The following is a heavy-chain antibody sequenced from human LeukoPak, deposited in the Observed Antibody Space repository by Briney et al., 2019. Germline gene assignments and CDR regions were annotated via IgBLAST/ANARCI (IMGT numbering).Heavy chain of an antibody. CDR1: GGSFRSSSYY. J-gene: IGHJ4*02. Sequence: PSETLSLTCTVSGGSFRSSSYYWGWIRQPPGKGLEWIGTIYYSGSTYYNPSLKSRVTISVDTSKNQFSLKLSSVTAADTAVYYCASRYDYSNYIDYWGQGTLVTVSS. CDR2: IYYSGST. V-gene: IGHV4-39*01. CDR3: ASRYDYSNYIDY. D-gene: IGHD4-11*01.